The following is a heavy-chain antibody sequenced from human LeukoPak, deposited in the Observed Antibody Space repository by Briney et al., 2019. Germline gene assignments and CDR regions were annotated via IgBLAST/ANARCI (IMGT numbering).Heavy chain of an antibody. CDR3: AKDYISSYYYDSRVNWFDP. CDR1: GFTFSETA. Sequence: PGGSLRLSCETSGFTFSETAMSWVRQAPDKGLEWVSTISDSGANTHYADSVKGRFTISRDNSKNTLYLQMNSLRAEDTAVYYCAKDYISSYYYDSRVNWFDPWGQGTLVTVSS. V-gene: IGHV3-23*01. J-gene: IGHJ5*02. CDR2: ISDSGANT. D-gene: IGHD3-22*01.